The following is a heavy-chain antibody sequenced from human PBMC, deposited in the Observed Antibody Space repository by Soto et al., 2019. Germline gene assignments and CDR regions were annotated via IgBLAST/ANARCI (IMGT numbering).Heavy chain of an antibody. CDR3: ARGTSNKVLLGYYSGMDV. Sequence: QVQLVQSGAEVKKPGSSVKVSCKASGGTFSSYAISWVRQAPVQGLEWMGGIIPIFGTANYAQKFQGRVTITADESTGTAYMQLSRLRSEDSAVYYCARGTSNKVLLGYYSGMDVWGQGTTLTVSS. CDR2: IIPIFGTA. V-gene: IGHV1-69*01. D-gene: IGHD4-4*01. CDR1: GGTFSSYA. J-gene: IGHJ6*02.